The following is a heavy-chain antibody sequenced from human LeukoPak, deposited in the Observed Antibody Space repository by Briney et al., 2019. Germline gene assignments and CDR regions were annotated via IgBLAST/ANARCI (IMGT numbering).Heavy chain of an antibody. CDR1: GYTFINCY. Sequence: RASVTVSCKTSGYTFINCYMHWVRQAPGQGLEWMGIINPSGDTTNYAQKFQGRVTMTRDTSTSTVYMELSSLRSEDTAIYYCARAGSYYPYFDYWGQGTLVTVSS. CDR3: ARAGSYYPYFDY. V-gene: IGHV1-46*01. CDR2: INPSGDTT. J-gene: IGHJ4*02. D-gene: IGHD1-26*01.